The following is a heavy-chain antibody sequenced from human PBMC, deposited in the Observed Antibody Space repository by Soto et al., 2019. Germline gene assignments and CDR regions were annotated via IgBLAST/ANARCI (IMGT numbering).Heavy chain of an antibody. J-gene: IGHJ4*02. CDR3: ARESSGYFDY. CDR2: MYYSGTT. Sequence: QVQLQESGPGLVKPSQTLSLTCGVSGGSISSGGYYWSWIHQHPGKGLEWIGYMYYSGTTYYNPSLKSRVTISVDTSKSQFSLNLSSVTAADTAVYYCARESSGYFDYWGQGTLVTVSS. V-gene: IGHV4-31*11. CDR1: GGSISSGGYY.